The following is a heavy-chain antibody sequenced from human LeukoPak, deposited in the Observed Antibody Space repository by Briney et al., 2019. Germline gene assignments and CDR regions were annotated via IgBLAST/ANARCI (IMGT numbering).Heavy chain of an antibody. CDR2: IKSKTDGGTT. CDR3: TTDGGAYCGGDCYSW. J-gene: IGHJ4*02. CDR1: GFTFSNAW. V-gene: IGHV3-15*01. Sequence: GGPLRLSCAASGFTFSNAWMSWVRQAPGKGLEWVGRIKSKTDGGTTDYAAPVKGRFTISRDDSKNTLYLQMNSLKTEDTAVYYCTTDGGAYCGGDCYSWWGQGTLVTVSS. D-gene: IGHD2-21*01.